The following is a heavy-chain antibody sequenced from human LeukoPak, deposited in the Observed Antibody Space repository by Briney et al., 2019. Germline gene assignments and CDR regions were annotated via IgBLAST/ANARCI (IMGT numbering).Heavy chain of an antibody. CDR1: GYTFISYY. V-gene: IGHV1-46*01. J-gene: IGHJ4*02. CDR2: INPRDGST. CDR3: ARGPFSGSTYHPNYFDY. Sequence: ASVKVSCKASGYTFISYYMHWVRQAPGQGLEWLAIINPRDGSTTYAQDFQARVTMTRDTCTSTVYMELSSLRSEDTAVYFCARGPFSGSTYHPNYFDYWGQGTLVTVSS. D-gene: IGHD1-26*01.